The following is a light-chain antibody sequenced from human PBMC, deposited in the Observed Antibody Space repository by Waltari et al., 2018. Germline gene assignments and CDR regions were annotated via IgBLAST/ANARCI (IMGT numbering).Light chain of an antibody. CDR1: QSVSSN. CDR2: AAS. CDR3: QQYNRWPPIT. Sequence: ELVMTQSPATLSVSPGETATLSCRASQSVSSNVAWYQKKPGQAPRLLIYAASTRATSIPAKFRGSGSGTEFTLTISSLQSEDFAVYYCQQYNRWPPITFGHGTRLEIK. V-gene: IGKV3-15*01. J-gene: IGKJ5*01.